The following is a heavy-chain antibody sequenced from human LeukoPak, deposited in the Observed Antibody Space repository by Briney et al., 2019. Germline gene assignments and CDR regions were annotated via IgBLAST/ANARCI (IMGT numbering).Heavy chain of an antibody. Sequence: HGESLKISRKDSGNTFTTSLIVWVRQMPGKGLEWMGIIYPGDSDTKYSPSFQGQVTISADKSISTAYLQWSSLKASDTAIYYCARPKYSSSLAFDYWGQGTPVTVSS. V-gene: IGHV5-51*01. J-gene: IGHJ4*02. CDR2: IYPGDSDT. D-gene: IGHD6-6*01. CDR3: ARPKYSSSLAFDY. CDR1: GNTFTTSL.